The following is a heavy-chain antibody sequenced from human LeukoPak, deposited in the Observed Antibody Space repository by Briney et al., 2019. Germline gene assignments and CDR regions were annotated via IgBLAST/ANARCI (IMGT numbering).Heavy chain of an antibody. CDR1: GGSFSGYY. J-gene: IGHJ4*02. D-gene: IGHD6-19*01. CDR2: INHSGST. V-gene: IGHV4-34*01. Sequence: SETLSLTCAVYGGSFSGYYWSWIRQPPGKGLEWIGEINHSGSTNYNPSLKSRVTISVDTSKNQFSLKLSSVTAADTAVYYCASRIAVAGTVGGGVADYWGQGTLVTVSS. CDR3: ASRIAVAGTVGGGVADY.